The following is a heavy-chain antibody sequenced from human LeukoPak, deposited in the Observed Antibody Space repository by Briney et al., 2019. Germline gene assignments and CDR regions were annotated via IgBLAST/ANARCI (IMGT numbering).Heavy chain of an antibody. CDR1: RFTFSNSG. CDR3: ARDRYGDHDSYYGMDV. Sequence: PGRSLRLSCTAPRFTFSNSGMHWGRQAPGKGLEWVAVIWYDGSNKYYADFVKGRFTISRDNSKNTLYLQMNSLRAEDTAVYYCARDRYGDHDSYYGMDVWGQGTTVTVSS. J-gene: IGHJ6*02. CDR2: IWYDGSNK. V-gene: IGHV3-33*01. D-gene: IGHD4-17*01.